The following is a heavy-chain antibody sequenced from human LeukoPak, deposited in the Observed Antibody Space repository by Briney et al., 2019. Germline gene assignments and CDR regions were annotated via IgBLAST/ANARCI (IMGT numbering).Heavy chain of an antibody. V-gene: IGHV1-69*05. CDR3: ARVGSPSNYYYYYYMDV. D-gene: IGHD6-13*01. CDR2: IIPIFGTA. CDR1: GYTFTSYD. Sequence: GASVKVSCKASGYTFTSYDISWVRQAPGQGLEWMGGIIPIFGTANYAQKFQGRVTITTDESTSTAYMELSSLRSEDTAVYYCARVGSPSNYYYYYYMDVWGKGTTVTVSS. J-gene: IGHJ6*03.